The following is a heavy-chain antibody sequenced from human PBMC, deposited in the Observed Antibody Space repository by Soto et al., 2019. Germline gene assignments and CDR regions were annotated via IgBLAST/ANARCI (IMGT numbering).Heavy chain of an antibody. CDR2: IYPGDSDT. CDR3: ARTSAAGKYYYGMDV. V-gene: IGHV5-51*01. D-gene: IGHD6-13*01. Sequence: PGEYLKISCKGSGYSFTSYWIGWVRQMPGKGLEWMGIIYPGDSDTRYSPSFQGQVTISADKSISTAYLQWSSLKASDTAMYYCARTSAAGKYYYGMDVWGQGTTIIVSS. CDR1: GYSFTSYW. J-gene: IGHJ6*02.